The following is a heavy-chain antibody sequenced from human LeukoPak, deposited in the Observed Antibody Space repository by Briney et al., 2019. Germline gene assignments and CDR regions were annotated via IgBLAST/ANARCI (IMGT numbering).Heavy chain of an antibody. J-gene: IGHJ6*03. Sequence: ASVKVSCKASGYTFTGYYMHWVRQAPGQGLEWVGWINPNSGGTNYAQKFQGRVTMTRDTSISTAYMELSRLRSDDTAVYYCARVLGRITIFGVVIGRTGYMDVWGKGTTVTVSS. CDR1: GYTFTGYY. D-gene: IGHD3-3*01. V-gene: IGHV1-2*02. CDR2: INPNSGGT. CDR3: ARVLGRITIFGVVIGRTGYMDV.